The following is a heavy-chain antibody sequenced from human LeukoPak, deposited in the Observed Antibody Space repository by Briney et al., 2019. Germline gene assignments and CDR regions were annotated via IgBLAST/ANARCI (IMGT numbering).Heavy chain of an antibody. J-gene: IGHJ4*02. CDR3: ARDANSMVRGLIISSYFDY. D-gene: IGHD3-10*01. CDR1: AFTFSSYT. CDR2: ISYDGSNK. Sequence: GGSLRLSCAASAFTFSSYTMHWVRQAPGKGLEWVAVISYDGSNKYYADSVKGRLTISRDNSKNTLYLQMKSLRAEDTAVYYCARDANSMVRGLIISSYFDYWGQGTLVAVSS. V-gene: IGHV3-30*01.